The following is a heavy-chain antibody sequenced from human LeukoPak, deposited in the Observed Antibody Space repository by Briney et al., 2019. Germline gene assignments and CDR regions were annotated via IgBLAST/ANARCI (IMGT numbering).Heavy chain of an antibody. CDR1: GFTFSSYA. CDR3: AKGSPSDFWSGFTY. Sequence: PGGSLGLSCAASGFTFSSYAIHWVRQAPGKGLEWVAVISYDGGDKYYADSVKGRFTIARDNSKNSLYLQMNSLRAEDTALYYCAKGSPSDFWSGFTYWGQGTLVTVSS. D-gene: IGHD3-3*01. J-gene: IGHJ4*02. V-gene: IGHV3-30-3*01. CDR2: ISYDGGDK.